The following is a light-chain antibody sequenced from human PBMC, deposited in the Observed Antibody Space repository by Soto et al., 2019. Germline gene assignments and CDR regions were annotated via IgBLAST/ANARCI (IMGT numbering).Light chain of an antibody. CDR1: QSVGRNY. V-gene: IGKV3-20*01. CDR3: QQYASSPLP. J-gene: IGKJ4*01. Sequence: EIVLTQSPGTLSVSPGERATLSCRASQSVGRNYLAWYQQKPGQAPRLLIYDASSRATGIPERFSGSGSGTDFTLTISRLEPEDFAVYSCQQYASSPLPFVGGTKVE. CDR2: DAS.